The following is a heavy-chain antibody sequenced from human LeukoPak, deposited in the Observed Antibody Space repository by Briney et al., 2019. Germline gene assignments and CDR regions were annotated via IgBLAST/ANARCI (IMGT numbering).Heavy chain of an antibody. V-gene: IGHV4-34*01. J-gene: IGHJ4*02. CDR3: ARGRLYCSSTSCYRPFDY. CDR1: GGSFSGYY. D-gene: IGHD2-2*01. CDR2: INHSGST. Sequence: PSETLPLTCAVYGGSFSGYYWSWIRQPPGKGLEWIGEINHSGSTNYNPSLKSRVTISVDTSKNQFSLKLSSVTAADTAVYYCARGRLYCSSTSCYRPFDYWGQGTLVTVSS.